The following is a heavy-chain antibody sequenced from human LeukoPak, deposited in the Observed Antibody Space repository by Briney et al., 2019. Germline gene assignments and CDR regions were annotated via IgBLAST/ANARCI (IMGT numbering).Heavy chain of an antibody. D-gene: IGHD3-22*01. V-gene: IGHV1-24*01. CDR1: GYTLTELS. J-gene: IGHJ4*02. CDR2: FDPEDGET. CDR3: ATRYYDSSGNRLFDY. Sequence: ASVKVSCKVSGYTLTELSMHWVRQAPGKGLEWMGGFDPEDGETIYAQKFQGRVTMTEDTSTDTAYMELSSLRSEDTAVYYCATRYYDSSGNRLFDYWGQGTLVTVSS.